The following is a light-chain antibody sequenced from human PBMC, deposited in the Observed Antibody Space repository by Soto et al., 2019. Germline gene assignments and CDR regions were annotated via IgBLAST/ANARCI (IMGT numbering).Light chain of an antibody. CDR2: EVS. Sequence: QSALTQPASVSGSPGQSITISCTGTSSDVGGYNYVSWYQQHPGKAPKLMIYEVSNRPSGVSNRFSGSKSGNTASLTISGLQAEDVADYYCSSYTSSSTLFYVFGTGTKLTVL. V-gene: IGLV2-14*01. CDR1: SSDVGGYNY. J-gene: IGLJ1*01. CDR3: SSYTSSSTLFYV.